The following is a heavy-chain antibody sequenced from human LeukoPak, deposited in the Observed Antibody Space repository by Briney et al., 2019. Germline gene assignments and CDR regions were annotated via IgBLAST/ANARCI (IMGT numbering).Heavy chain of an antibody. V-gene: IGHV4-34*01. Sequence: PSETLSLPCAVYGGSFSGYYWSWIRQPPGKGLEWIGEINHSGSTNYNPSLKSRVTISVDTSKNQFSLKLSSVTAADTAVYYCARGGGSSGHYLDYWGPGTLVTVSS. D-gene: IGHD3-22*01. CDR2: INHSGST. CDR3: ARGGGSSGHYLDY. J-gene: IGHJ4*02. CDR1: GGSFSGYY.